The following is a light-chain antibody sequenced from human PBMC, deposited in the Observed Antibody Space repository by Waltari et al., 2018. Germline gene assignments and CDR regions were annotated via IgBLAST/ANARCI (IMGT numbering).Light chain of an antibody. CDR3: QHYSNWPPWT. V-gene: IGKV3-15*01. Sequence: EIVMTQSPANLSVSPGERATLSCRASQSISINLAWYHHKPGQAPRLLIYVASTMATGIPSGFSGSGSGTEFTLTISSLQSEDFAVYYCQHYSNWPPWTFGQGTKVEMK. CDR1: QSISIN. J-gene: IGKJ1*01. CDR2: VAS.